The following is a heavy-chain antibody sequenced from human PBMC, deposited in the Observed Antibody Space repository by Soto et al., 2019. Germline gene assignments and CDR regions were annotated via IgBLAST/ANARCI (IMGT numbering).Heavy chain of an antibody. CDR2: IIPIFGTA. J-gene: IGHJ6*02. V-gene: IGHV1-69*13. CDR3: ARDIRIVVVPAASRGYYYYYGMDV. CDR1: GYTFTSYD. Sequence: SVNVACKASGYTFTSYDINWVRQATGQGLEWMGGIIPIFGTANYAQKFQGRVTITADESTSTAYMELSSLRSEDTAVYYCARDIRIVVVPAASRGYYYYYGMDVWGQGTTVTVSS. D-gene: IGHD2-2*01.